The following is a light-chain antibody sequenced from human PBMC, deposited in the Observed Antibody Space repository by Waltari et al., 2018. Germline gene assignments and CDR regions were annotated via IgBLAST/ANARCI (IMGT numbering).Light chain of an antibody. CDR1: QSVGTW. CDR2: MAS. Sequence: DIQMTQSPSTLSASVGDRVTISCRASQSVGTWLTWYQQKPGKAPKLLIYMASSLESGVPSRFSRSGSVTEFTLTINNLPPDDFAACSSQQCRSFSTFGQGTKVDI. J-gene: IGKJ2*01. V-gene: IGKV1-5*03. CDR3: QQCRSFST.